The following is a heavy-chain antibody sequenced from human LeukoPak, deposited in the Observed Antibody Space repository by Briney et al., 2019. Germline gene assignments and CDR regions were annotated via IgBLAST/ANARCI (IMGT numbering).Heavy chain of an antibody. CDR3: ARGGITIFGVVRDWFDP. D-gene: IGHD3-3*01. J-gene: IGHJ5*02. V-gene: IGHV1-69*04. CDR1: GGTFSSYA. CDR2: IIPILGIA. Sequence: SVKVSCKASGGTFSSYAISWVRQAPGQGLEWMGRIIPILGIANYAQKFQGRVTITADKSTSTAYMELSSLRSEDTAVYYCARGGITIFGVVRDWFDPWGQGTLVTVSS.